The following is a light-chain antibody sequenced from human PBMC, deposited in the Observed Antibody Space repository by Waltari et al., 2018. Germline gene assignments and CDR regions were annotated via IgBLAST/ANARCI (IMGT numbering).Light chain of an antibody. CDR1: QSLLQSNGYNY. V-gene: IGKV2-28*01. Sequence: DIVMTQSPLSLPVTPGEPASISCRSSQSLLQSNGYNYLDWYVQKPGQSPQLLIYLRSKRAHGVPDRFSGSGSGTDFTLEISRVEAEDVGVYYCMQALQTPLTFGGGTKVEIK. CDR2: LRS. CDR3: MQALQTPLT. J-gene: IGKJ4*01.